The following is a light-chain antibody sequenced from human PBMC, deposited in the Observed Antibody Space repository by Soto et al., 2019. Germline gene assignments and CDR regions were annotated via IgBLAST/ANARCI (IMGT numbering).Light chain of an antibody. CDR2: GAS. Sequence: EIVLTQSPCTLSLSAGERATLSCGASQSVSGTNLAWYQQKPGQSPRLLIYGASSRPTGIPDRFSGSGSGTDFTLTISRLEPEDFEVYYCQQYGSYALTFGGGTKVDIK. J-gene: IGKJ4*01. CDR3: QQYGSYALT. V-gene: IGKV3-20*01. CDR1: QSVSGTN.